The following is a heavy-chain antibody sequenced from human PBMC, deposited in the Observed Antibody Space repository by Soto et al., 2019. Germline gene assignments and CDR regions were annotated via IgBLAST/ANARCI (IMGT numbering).Heavy chain of an antibody. J-gene: IGHJ6*02. CDR2: ISSSSSYI. Sequence: PGGSLRLSCAASGFTFSSYSMNWVRQAPGKGLEWVSSISSSSSYIYYADSVKGRFTISRDNAKNSLYLQMNSLRAEDTAVYYCAREGAVAGTGYYYSYYGMDVWGQGTKVTV. D-gene: IGHD6-19*01. V-gene: IGHV3-21*01. CDR3: AREGAVAGTGYYYSYYGMDV. CDR1: GFTFSSYS.